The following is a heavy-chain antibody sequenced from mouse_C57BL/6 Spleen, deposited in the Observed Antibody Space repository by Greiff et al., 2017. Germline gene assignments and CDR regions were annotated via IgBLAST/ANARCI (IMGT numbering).Heavy chain of an antibody. V-gene: IGHV3-6*01. CDR2: ISYDGSN. CDR1: GYSITSGYY. CDR3: AREVYFDV. J-gene: IGHJ1*03. Sequence: EVKLLESGPGLVKPSQSLSLTCSVTGYSITSGYYWNWIRQFPGNKLEWMGYISYDGSNNYNPSLKNRISITRDTSKNQFFLKLNSVTTEDTATYYCAREVYFDVWGTGTTVTVSS.